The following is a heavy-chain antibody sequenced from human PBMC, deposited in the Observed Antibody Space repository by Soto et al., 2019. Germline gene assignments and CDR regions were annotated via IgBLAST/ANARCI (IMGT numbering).Heavy chain of an antibody. CDR2: IKSKTDGGTT. CDR1: GFTFSNAW. CDR3: TSDSPDGNYHYHKYV. V-gene: IGHV3-15*01. J-gene: IGHJ6*03. Sequence: PGGSLRLSCAASGFTFSNAWMSWVRQAPGKGLEWVGRIKSKTDGGTTDYAAPVKGRFTISRDDSKNTLYLQMNSLKTEDTAVYYCTSDSPDGNYHYHKYVWGKGSTVTGSS.